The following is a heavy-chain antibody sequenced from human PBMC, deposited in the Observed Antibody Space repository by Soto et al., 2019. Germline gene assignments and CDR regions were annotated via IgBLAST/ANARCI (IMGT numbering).Heavy chain of an antibody. CDR1: GFTFSSYA. V-gene: IGHV3-23*01. Sequence: PGGSLRLACAASGFTFSSYAMSWVRQAPGKGLEWVSAISGSGGSTYYADSVKGRFTISRDNSKNTLYLQMNSLRAEDTAVYYCAKAVRYYYYYMDVWGKGTTVTVSS. CDR2: ISGSGGST. CDR3: AKAVRYYYYYMDV. J-gene: IGHJ6*03.